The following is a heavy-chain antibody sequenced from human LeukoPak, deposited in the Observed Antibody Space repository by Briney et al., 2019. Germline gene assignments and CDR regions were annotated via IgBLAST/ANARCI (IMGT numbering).Heavy chain of an antibody. CDR2: ISWNSGSI. CDR1: GFTFDDYA. V-gene: IGHV3-9*01. CDR3: AKGPSVVSVGY. J-gene: IGHJ4*02. Sequence: GGSLRLSCAASGFTFDDYAMHWVRQAPGKGLEWVSGISWNSGSIGYADSVKGRFTISRDNAKNSLYLQMNSLRAEDTALYYCAKGPSVVSVGYWGQGTLVTVSS. D-gene: IGHD3-22*01.